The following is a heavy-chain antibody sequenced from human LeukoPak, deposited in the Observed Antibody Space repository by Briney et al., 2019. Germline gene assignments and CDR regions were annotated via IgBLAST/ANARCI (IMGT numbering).Heavy chain of an antibody. CDR3: ARGGEDCGGDCYSKDY. V-gene: IGHV1-8*02. CDR1: GYTFTSYY. Sequence: ASVKVSCKASGYTFTSYYMHWVRQAPGQGLEWMGWMNPNSGNTGYAQKFQGRVTMTRNTSISTAYMELSSLRSEDTAVYYCARGGEDCGGDCYSKDYWGQGTLVTVSS. D-gene: IGHD2-21*02. CDR2: MNPNSGNT. J-gene: IGHJ4*02.